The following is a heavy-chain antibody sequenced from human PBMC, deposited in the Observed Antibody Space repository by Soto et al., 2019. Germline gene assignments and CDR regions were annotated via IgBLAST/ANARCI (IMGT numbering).Heavy chain of an antibody. CDR2: IYHSGSP. CDR1: GGSISSGTW. D-gene: IGHD2-2*01. CDR3: ARRITAAPNWFDP. V-gene: IGHV4-4*02. Sequence: QVQLQESGPGLVEPSGTLSLTCAVSGGSISSGTWWSWVRQSPGRGLEWIGEIYHSGSPNYNPSLKSRVTMSVDKSKNLFSLSLSSVTAADSALYYCARRITAAPNWFDPWGQGTLVTVSS. J-gene: IGHJ5*02.